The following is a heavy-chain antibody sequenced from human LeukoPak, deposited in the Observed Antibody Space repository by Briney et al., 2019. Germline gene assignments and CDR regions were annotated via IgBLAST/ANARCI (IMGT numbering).Heavy chain of an antibody. CDR2: ISGEGAST. V-gene: IGHV3-23*01. CDR1: GFTFAIHA. J-gene: IGHJ3*01. CDR3: AKDSYVSGRPLHTFDV. D-gene: IGHD3-10*01. Sequence: GGSLRLSCAASGFTFAIHAMSWVRQAPGKGLEWVSGISGEGASTHYAESVKGQFTISRDNSQNTLFLQMNSLRVEDTAIYYCAKDSYVSGRPLHTFDVWGQGTMVTVSS.